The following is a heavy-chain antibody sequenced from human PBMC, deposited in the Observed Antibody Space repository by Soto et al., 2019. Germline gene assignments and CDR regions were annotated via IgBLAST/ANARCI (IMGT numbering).Heavy chain of an antibody. CDR1: GFTFSSYG. V-gene: IGHV3-30*18. CDR3: AKDLYCGGDCYSGNWFDP. J-gene: IGHJ5*02. CDR2: ISYDGSNK. D-gene: IGHD2-21*02. Sequence: QVQLVESGGGVVQPGRSLRLSCAASGFTFSSYGMHWVRQAPGKGLEWVAVISYDGSNKYYADSVKGRFTISRDNSKNKLYLQMNSLRAEDTAVYYCAKDLYCGGDCYSGNWFDPWGQGTLVTVSS.